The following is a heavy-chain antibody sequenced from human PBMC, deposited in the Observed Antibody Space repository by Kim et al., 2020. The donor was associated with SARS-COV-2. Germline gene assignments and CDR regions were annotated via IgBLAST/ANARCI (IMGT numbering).Heavy chain of an antibody. V-gene: IGHV4-39*01. J-gene: IGHJ4*02. Sequence: SETLSLTCTVSGGSISSSSYYWGWIRQPPGKGLEWIGSIYYSGSTYYNPSIKSRVTITVDTSKNQFSLKLSSVTAAATDVYYCARYCGAGSCFANDYWGQGTLVTVSS. CDR1: GGSISSSSYY. D-gene: IGHD2-15*01. CDR2: IYYSGST. CDR3: ARYCGAGSCFANDY.